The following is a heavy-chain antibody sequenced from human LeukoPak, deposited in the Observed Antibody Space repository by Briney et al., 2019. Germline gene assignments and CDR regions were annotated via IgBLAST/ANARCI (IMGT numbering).Heavy chain of an antibody. CDR2: ISSGGDTI. CDR1: GFTFSDYY. J-gene: IGHJ3*02. CDR3: ARVAYCSGGSCHIFAFDI. D-gene: IGHD2-15*01. Sequence: GGSLRLSCAASGFTFSDYYMSWIRQAPGKGLEWVSYISSGGDTIFYADSVKGRFTISRDNAKNSLYLQLNSLRAEDTAVYYCARVAYCSGGSCHIFAFDIWGQGTMVTVSA. V-gene: IGHV3-11*01.